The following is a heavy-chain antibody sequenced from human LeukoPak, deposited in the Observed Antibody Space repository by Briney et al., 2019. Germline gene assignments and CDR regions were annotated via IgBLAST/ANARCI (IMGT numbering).Heavy chain of an antibody. Sequence: ASVKVSCTASGYTFTSYYIHWVRQAPGQGREWMGVINPSGGGTSYAQKFQGRVTMTRDTSISTAYMELSRLRSDDTAVYYCAREDYTSSSFDYWGQGALVTVSS. CDR1: GYTFTSYY. D-gene: IGHD6-13*01. J-gene: IGHJ4*02. CDR3: AREDYTSSSFDY. CDR2: INPSGGGT. V-gene: IGHV1-46*01.